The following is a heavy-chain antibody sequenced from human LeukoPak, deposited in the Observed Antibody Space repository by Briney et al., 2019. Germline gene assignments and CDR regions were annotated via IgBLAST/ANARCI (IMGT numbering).Heavy chain of an antibody. J-gene: IGHJ4*02. CDR2: IFTSGNT. V-gene: IGHV4-61*02. Sequence: SETLSLTCTVSGGSISSSSYYWGWIRQPAGKGLEWIGRIFTSGNTNYNPSLRGRVAISFDTSKNQFSLNLSSVTAADMAVYYCARDRPHISGSPHFDYWGQGTLVTVSS. CDR3: ARDRPHISGSPHFDY. CDR1: GGSISSSSYY. D-gene: IGHD6-19*01.